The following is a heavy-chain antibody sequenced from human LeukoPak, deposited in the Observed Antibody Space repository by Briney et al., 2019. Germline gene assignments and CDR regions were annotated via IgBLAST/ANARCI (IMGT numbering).Heavy chain of an antibody. CDR1: GCIFTNCD. D-gene: IGHD1-1*01. Sequence: ASVKVSCKTSGCIFTNCDINWVRQAPGQGLEWMGWISPYNGDTKYAQKFQDRVTMSTDTSTSTTYMELRSLRSDDTAVYYCTRATGGLSDYWGQGTLVTVSS. CDR2: ISPYNGDT. CDR3: TRATGGLSDY. V-gene: IGHV1-18*04. J-gene: IGHJ4*02.